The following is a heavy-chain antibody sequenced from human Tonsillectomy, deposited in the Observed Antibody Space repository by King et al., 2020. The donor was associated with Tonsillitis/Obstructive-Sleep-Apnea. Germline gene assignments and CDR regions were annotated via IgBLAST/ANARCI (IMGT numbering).Heavy chain of an antibody. CDR1: GYSFTNYG. J-gene: IGHJ6*02. D-gene: IGHD3-22*01. V-gene: IGHV1-18*01. CDR3: ARVNYDSSGYYDGMDV. Sequence: QLVQSGAEVKKPGASVKVSCRSSGYSFTNYGISWVRQAPGQGLEWMGWISTYNGNTNYAQNLQGRVTMTTDISTSTVYMELRGLRSDDTAVYYCARVNYDSSGYYDGMDVWGQGTTVTVSS. CDR2: ISTYNGNT.